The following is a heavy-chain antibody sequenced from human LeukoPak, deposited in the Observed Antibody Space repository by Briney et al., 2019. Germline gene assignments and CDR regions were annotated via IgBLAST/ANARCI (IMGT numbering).Heavy chain of an antibody. V-gene: IGHV3-20*04. CDR1: GFTFSNYW. Sequence: RPGRSLRLSCAASGFTFSNYWMSWVRQAPGKGLEWVSGINWNGGSTGYADSVKGRFTISRDNAKNSLHLQMNSLRADDTALYYCARDQVGAPRLVLDWGQGTLVTVSS. J-gene: IGHJ4*02. CDR2: INWNGGST. CDR3: ARDQVGAPRLVLD. D-gene: IGHD1-26*01.